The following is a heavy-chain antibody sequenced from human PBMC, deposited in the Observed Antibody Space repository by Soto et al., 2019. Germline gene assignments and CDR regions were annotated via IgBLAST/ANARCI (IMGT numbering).Heavy chain of an antibody. D-gene: IGHD6-19*01. J-gene: IGHJ6*02. CDR1: GFSLSNARMG. CDR3: ARKTDIGSSGWYYYYYGMDV. CDR2: IFSNDEK. V-gene: IGHV2-26*01. Sequence: QVTLKESGPVLVKPTETLTLTCTVSGFSLSNARMGVSWIRQPPGKALEWLAHIFSNDEKSYSTSLKSRLTISKDTSKSQVVLTMTNMDPVDTATYYCARKTDIGSSGWYYYYYGMDVWGQGTTVTVSS.